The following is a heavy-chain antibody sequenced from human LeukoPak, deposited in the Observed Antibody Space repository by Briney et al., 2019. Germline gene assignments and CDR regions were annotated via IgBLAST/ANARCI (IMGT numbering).Heavy chain of an antibody. CDR2: IYSGGST. Sequence: GGSLRPSCAASGFTVSSNYMSWVRQAPGEGLEWVSVIYSGGSTYYADSVKGRFTISRDNSKNTLYLRMNSLRAEDAAVYYCAGVSTMIVVDAFDIWGQGTMVTVSS. CDR1: GFTVSSNY. J-gene: IGHJ3*02. CDR3: AGVSTMIVVDAFDI. V-gene: IGHV3-53*01. D-gene: IGHD3-22*01.